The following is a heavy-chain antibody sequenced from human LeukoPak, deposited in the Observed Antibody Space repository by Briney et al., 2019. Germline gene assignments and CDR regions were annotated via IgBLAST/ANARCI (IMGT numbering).Heavy chain of an antibody. CDR1: GFTFSESW. Sequence: QPGGSLRLSCAASGFTFSESWITWVRQVPGQGLEWVAHINHEGGGIQYVDSVKGRFTISRDNAKGSVYLQMNSLRAEDTAIYHCATYINWVAGDVWGQGTTVIVSS. D-gene: IGHD1-1*01. J-gene: IGHJ6*02. V-gene: IGHV3-7*01. CDR2: INHEGGGI. CDR3: ATYINWVAGDV.